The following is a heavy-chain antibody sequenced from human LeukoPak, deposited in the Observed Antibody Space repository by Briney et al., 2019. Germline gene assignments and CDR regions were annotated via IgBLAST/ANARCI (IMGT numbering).Heavy chain of an antibody. CDR2: IYYSGST. J-gene: IGHJ4*02. CDR1: GGSISSGDYY. D-gene: IGHD2-2*01. Sequence: PSETLSLTCTVSGGSISSGDYYWSWIRQPPGKGLEWIGYIYYSGSTYYNPSLKSRVTISVDTSKNQFSLKLSSVTAADTAVYYCARELPEGRVCDYWGQGTLVTVSS. CDR3: ARELPEGRVCDY. V-gene: IGHV4-30-4*01.